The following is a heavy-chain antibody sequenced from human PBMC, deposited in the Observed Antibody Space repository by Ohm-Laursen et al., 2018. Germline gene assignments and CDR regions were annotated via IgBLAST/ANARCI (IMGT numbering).Heavy chain of an antibody. CDR1: GFTFRSYA. V-gene: IGHV3-23*01. CDR2: ITNSNGGHST. CDR3: AKEGEGIFDSSYFFDY. Sequence: SLRLSCSASGFTFRSYAMTWVRQAPGKGLEWVSSITNSNGGHSTYYADSVKGQFTISRDNSKNTLLLQMSWLRAEDTAVYYCAKEGEGIFDSSYFFDYWGQGALVTVSS. J-gene: IGHJ4*02. D-gene: IGHD3-22*01.